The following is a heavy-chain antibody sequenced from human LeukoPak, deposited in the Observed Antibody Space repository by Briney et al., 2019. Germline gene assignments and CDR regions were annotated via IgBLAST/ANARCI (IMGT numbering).Heavy chain of an antibody. V-gene: IGHV4-59*01. CDR3: ARTTGTTDPYLDY. CDR2: IYYSGST. D-gene: IGHD4-17*01. J-gene: IGHJ4*02. CDR1: GVSMSSYY. Sequence: SETLSLTCTVSGVSMSSYYWSWLRQHPGKGLEWIGYIYYSGSTNYNPSLKSRVTISVDTSKNQFSLKLSSVTAADTAVYYCARTTGTTDPYLDYWGQGTLVTVSS.